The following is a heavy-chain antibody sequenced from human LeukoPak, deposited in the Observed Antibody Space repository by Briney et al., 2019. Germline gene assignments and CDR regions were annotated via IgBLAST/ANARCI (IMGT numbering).Heavy chain of an antibody. V-gene: IGHV1-2*02. J-gene: IGHJ4*02. CDR1: GYTFTGYI. Sequence: ASVKVSCSVSGYTFTGYIMHWVRQAPGQGFEWMGWINPKTGVTHYTQQFQGRITLTRDTSRSTAFMGLSGPRPGDTATYYCARDPPQWLILPYNYWGQGTLIIVSS. D-gene: IGHD6-19*01. CDR2: INPKTGVT. CDR3: ARDPPQWLILPYNY.